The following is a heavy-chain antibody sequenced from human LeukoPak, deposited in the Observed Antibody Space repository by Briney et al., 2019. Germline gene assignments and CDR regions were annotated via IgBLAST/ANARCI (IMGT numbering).Heavy chain of an antibody. CDR2: INPSGGST. CDR3: ARLRVRGVMRRYYFDY. D-gene: IGHD3-10*01. J-gene: IGHJ4*02. V-gene: IGHV1-46*01. CDR1: GYTFTSYY. Sequence: ASVKVSCKASGYTFTSYYMHWVRQAPGQGLEWMGIINPSGGSTSYAQKFQGRVTMTRDMSTSTVYMELSSLRSEDTAVYYCARLRVRGVMRRYYFDYWGQGTLVTVSS.